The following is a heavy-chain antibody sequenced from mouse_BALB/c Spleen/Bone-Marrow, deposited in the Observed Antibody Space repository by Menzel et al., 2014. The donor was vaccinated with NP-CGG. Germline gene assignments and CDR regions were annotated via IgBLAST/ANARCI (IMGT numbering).Heavy chain of an antibody. V-gene: IGHV2-9*02. D-gene: IGHD1-1*01. CDR1: GFSLTSYG. CDR3: ARGSYYEGAMDY. Sequence: VQLQQSGPGLVSPSQSLSITCTVSGFSLTSYGVHWVRQPPGKVLEWLGVIWAGGSTNYNSALMSRLSISKDNSKSQVFLKMNSLQTDDTAMYYCARGSYYEGAMDYWGQGTSVTVSS. CDR2: IWAGGST. J-gene: IGHJ4*01.